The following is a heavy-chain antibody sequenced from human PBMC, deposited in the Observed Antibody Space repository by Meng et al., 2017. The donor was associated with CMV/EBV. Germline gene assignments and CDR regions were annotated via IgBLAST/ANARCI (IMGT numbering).Heavy chain of an antibody. D-gene: IGHD3-22*01. CDR3: ARDSGRPLTYYYDSSGGPGSGHDAFDI. Sequence: GESLKISCAASGFTFSSYAMHWVRQAPGKGLEWVAVISYDGSNKYYADSVKGRFTISRDNSKNTLYLQMNSLRAEDTAVYYCARDSGRPLTYYYDSSGGPGSGHDAFDIWGQGTMVTVSS. J-gene: IGHJ3*02. V-gene: IGHV3-30-3*01. CDR1: GFTFSSYA. CDR2: ISYDGSNK.